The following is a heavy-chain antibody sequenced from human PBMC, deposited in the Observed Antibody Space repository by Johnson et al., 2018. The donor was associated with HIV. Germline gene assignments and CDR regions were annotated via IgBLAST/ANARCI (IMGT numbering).Heavy chain of an antibody. CDR1: GFTFSSYA. CDR2: ICGSGGST. V-gene: IGHV3-23*04. J-gene: IGHJ3*02. D-gene: IGHD3-10*01. Sequence: MQLVESGGGLVQPGGSLRLSCAASGFTFSSYAMSWVRQAPGKGLEWVSAICGSGGSTYYADSVKGRFTISRDNSKNTLYLQMNSLRAEATAVYYCAKDREYYGSGSFYAFDIWGQGTMVTVSS. CDR3: AKDREYYGSGSFYAFDI.